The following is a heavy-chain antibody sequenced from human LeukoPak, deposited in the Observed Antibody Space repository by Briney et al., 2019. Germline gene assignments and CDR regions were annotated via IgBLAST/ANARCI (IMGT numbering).Heavy chain of an antibody. V-gene: IGHV1-69-2*01. CDR2: VDPEDGET. J-gene: IGHJ4*01. Sequence: ASVKSSCKISGYTSTDSKMHWVQDAPGKEVEWRGLVDPEDGETMYAEKFQGRVTITADTSTDTAYMELSSLRSEDTAVYYYATWGVVAATVVFSGRGQVILVSASS. D-gene: IGHD2-15*01. CDR1: GYTSTDSK. CDR3: ATWGVVAATVVFSG.